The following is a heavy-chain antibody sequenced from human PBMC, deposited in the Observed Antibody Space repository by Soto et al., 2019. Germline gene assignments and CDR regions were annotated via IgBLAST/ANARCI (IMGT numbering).Heavy chain of an antibody. V-gene: IGHV3-48*03. J-gene: IGHJ4*02. CDR2: ISSSGSTI. D-gene: IGHD3-22*01. CDR3: ARDRGEYDSSGYYEPSWYFDY. CDR1: GFTFSSYE. Sequence: GGSLRLSCAASGFTFSSYEMNWVRQAPGKGLEWVSYISSSGSTIYYADSVKGRFTISRDNAKNSLYLQMNSLRAEDTAVYYCARDRGEYDSSGYYEPSWYFDYWGQGTLVTVSS.